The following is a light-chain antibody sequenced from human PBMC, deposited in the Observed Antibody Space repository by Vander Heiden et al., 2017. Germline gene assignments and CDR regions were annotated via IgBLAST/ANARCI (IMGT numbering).Light chain of an antibody. CDR2: DNN. V-gene: IGLV1-51*01. Sequence: QSVLTQPPSVSAAPGPKVTISCSGSSSNSGKNYVSWYQQVPGTAPKLLIYDNNKRPSGIPDRFSGSKSGTSATLGITGLQTGDEADYYCGTWDSSLSNAVFGTGTKVTVL. J-gene: IGLJ1*01. CDR1: SSNSGKNY. CDR3: GTWDSSLSNAV.